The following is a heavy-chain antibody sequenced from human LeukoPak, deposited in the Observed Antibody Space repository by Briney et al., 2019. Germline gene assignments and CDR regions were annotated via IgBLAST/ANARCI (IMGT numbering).Heavy chain of an antibody. D-gene: IGHD1-26*01. V-gene: IGHV3-30*02. Sequence: QAGGSLRLSCAASGFTFSSYGMHWVRQAPGKGLEWVAFIRYDGSNKYYADSVKGRFTISRDNSKNTLYLQMNSLRAEDTAVYYCASSGSYCYDYWGQGTLVTVSS. J-gene: IGHJ4*02. CDR1: GFTFSSYG. CDR3: ASSGSYCYDY. CDR2: IRYDGSNK.